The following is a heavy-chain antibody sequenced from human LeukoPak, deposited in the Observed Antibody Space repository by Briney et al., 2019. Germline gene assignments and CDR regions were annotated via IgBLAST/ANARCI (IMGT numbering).Heavy chain of an antibody. V-gene: IGHV3-74*01. CDR1: GFTFSSYW. Sequence: GGSLRLSCAASGFTFSSYWMHWVRQAPGKGLVWVSRINSDGSSTSYADSVKGRFTISRDNAKNTLYLQMNSLRAEDTAVYYCAKARRGYSSGSDYWGQGTLVTVSS. D-gene: IGHD6-19*01. CDR2: INSDGSST. CDR3: AKARRGYSSGSDY. J-gene: IGHJ4*02.